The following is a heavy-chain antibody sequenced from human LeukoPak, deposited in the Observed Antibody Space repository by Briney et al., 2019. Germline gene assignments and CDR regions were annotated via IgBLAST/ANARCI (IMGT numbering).Heavy chain of an antibody. J-gene: IGHJ3*02. Sequence: GSLRLSCAASGFTFSGYSMNWVRQAPGKGLEWVGYIYSSGGTDHNPSLKSRVTMSVDTSTNQLSLKLNSVTAADTAVYYCARAKRWENDAFDIWGQGTLVTVAS. V-gene: IGHV4-59*01. D-gene: IGHD1-26*01. CDR3: ARAKRWENDAFDI. CDR2: IYSSGGT. CDR1: GFTFSGYS.